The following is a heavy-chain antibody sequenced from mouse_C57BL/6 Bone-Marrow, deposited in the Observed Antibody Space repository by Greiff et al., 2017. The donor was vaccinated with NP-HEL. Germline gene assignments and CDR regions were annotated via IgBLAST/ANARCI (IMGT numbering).Heavy chain of an antibody. CDR2: IDPSDSYT. CDR1: GYTFTSYW. D-gene: IGHD2-3*01. Sequence: QVQLQQPGAELVRPGASVKLSCKASGYTFTSYWMHWVKQRPGQGLEWIGEIDPSDSYTNYNQKFKGKSTLTVDKSSSTAYMQLSSLTSEDSAVYYCARGDGYWGPWFAYWGQGTLVTVSA. J-gene: IGHJ3*01. CDR3: ARGDGYWGPWFAY. V-gene: IGHV1-69*01.